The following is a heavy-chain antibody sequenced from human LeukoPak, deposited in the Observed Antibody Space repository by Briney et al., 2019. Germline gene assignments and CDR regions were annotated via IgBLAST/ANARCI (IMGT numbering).Heavy chain of an antibody. V-gene: IGHV4-30-4*01. CDR3: ARVTTVTTDYWFDP. D-gene: IGHD4-17*01. Sequence: SQTLSLTCTVSGGSISSGDYYWSWIRQPPGKGLEWIGYIYYSGSTYYNPSLKSRVTISVDTSKNQFSLKLSSVTAADTAVYCCARVTTVTTDYWFDPWGQGTLVTVSS. CDR2: IYYSGST. CDR1: GGSISSGDYY. J-gene: IGHJ5*02.